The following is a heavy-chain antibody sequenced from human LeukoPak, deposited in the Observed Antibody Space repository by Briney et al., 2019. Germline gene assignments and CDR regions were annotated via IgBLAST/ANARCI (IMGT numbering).Heavy chain of an antibody. CDR2: ISYDGSNK. Sequence: GGSLRLSCAASGFTFSSYAMHWGRQAPGKGLEWGAVISYDGSNKYYADSVKGRFTISRDNSKNTLYLQMNSLRAEDTAVYYCARDLPNPMVRGVNYYYGMDVWGQGTTVTVSS. CDR3: ARDLPNPMVRGVNYYYGMDV. CDR1: GFTFSSYA. J-gene: IGHJ6*02. V-gene: IGHV3-30-3*01. D-gene: IGHD3-10*01.